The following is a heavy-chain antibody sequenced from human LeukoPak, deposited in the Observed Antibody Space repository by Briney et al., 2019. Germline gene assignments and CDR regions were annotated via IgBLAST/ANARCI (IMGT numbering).Heavy chain of an antibody. D-gene: IGHD4-17*01. CDR2: MNPNSGNT. CDR3: ALDYGDYVFDY. V-gene: IGHV1-8*01. J-gene: IGHJ4*02. Sequence: ASVKVSCKASGYTFTSYDINWVRQATGQGPEWMGWMNPNSGNTGYAQKFQGRVTMTRNTSISTAYMGLSSLRSEDTAVYYCALDYGDYVFDYWGQGTLVTVSP. CDR1: GYTFTSYD.